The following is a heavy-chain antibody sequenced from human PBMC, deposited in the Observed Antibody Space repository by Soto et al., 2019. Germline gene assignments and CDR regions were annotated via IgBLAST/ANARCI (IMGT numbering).Heavy chain of an antibody. V-gene: IGHV3-9*01. Sequence: EVQLVEYGGGLVQPARSLRISCAASGFTFDNYAMHWVRKAPGKGLEWVSGITWDSDKKGYADSVKGRFTISRYNAKNCLYLQMNSLRAEDTALYYWAKYIEGHTSYWGQGTLVTVSS. CDR2: ITWDSDKK. J-gene: IGHJ4*02. CDR1: GFTFDNYA. CDR3: AKYIEGHTSY.